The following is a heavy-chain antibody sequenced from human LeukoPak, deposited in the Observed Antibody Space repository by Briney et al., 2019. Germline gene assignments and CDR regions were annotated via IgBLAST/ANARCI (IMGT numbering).Heavy chain of an antibody. J-gene: IGHJ4*02. D-gene: IGHD6-13*01. CDR2: IYQNGNT. CDR3: GRGGIAAAASGIDY. V-gene: IGHV4-59*12. CDR1: GGSISSYY. Sequence: KASETLSLTCTVSGGSISSYYWSWIRQPPGKGLEWVGYIYQNGNTYYNPSLKSRVTISVDRSKNQFSLNLSSVTAADTAVYYCGRGGIAAAASGIDYWGQGTLVAVSS.